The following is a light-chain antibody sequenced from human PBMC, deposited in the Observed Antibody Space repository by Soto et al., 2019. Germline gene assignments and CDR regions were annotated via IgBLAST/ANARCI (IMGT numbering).Light chain of an antibody. J-gene: IGKJ2*01. CDR3: QQYGSSPRT. CDR1: QSVSSSY. Sequence: EIVLTQSPGTLSLSPGERATLSCRASQSVSSSYLAWYQQKPGQAPRLLIYGASSRATVIPDRFSGSGSGTDFTLPISRLEPEDFEVYYCQQYGSSPRTFGQGTKLEIK. V-gene: IGKV3-20*01. CDR2: GAS.